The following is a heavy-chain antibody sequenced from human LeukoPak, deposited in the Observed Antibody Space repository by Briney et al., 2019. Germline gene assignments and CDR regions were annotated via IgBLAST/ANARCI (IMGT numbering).Heavy chain of an antibody. D-gene: IGHD3-22*01. CDR2: IYYSGST. CDR3: ARHGSTVRVVVNLYYFDY. Sequence: SETLSLTCAVSGDSISSTTYYWGWIRQPPGKGLEWIGSIYYSGSTYYNPSLKSRVTISVDTSKNQFSLKLSSVTAADTAVYYCARHGSTVRVVVNLYYFDYWGQGTLVTVSS. V-gene: IGHV4-39*01. CDR1: GDSISSTTYY. J-gene: IGHJ4*02.